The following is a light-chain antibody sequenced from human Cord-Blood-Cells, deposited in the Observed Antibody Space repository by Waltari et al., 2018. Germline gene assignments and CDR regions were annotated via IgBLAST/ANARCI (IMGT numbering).Light chain of an antibody. J-gene: IGKJ4*01. Sequence: DIQMTQSPSSVSASVGDRVTITCRASQGISSWLAWDQPKPVKAPKLLIYAASSLQRGVPSRFSGSGSGTDLTLTISSLQPEDFATYYCQQANIFPLTFGGGTKVEIK. V-gene: IGKV1-12*01. CDR2: AAS. CDR3: QQANIFPLT. CDR1: QGISSW.